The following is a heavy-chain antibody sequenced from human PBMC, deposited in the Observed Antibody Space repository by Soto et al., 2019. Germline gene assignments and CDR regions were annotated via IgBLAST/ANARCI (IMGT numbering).Heavy chain of an antibody. J-gene: IGHJ4*02. V-gene: IGHV3-74*01. Sequence: GGSLRLSCVASGFTFSTYWMHWVRQTPGEGLVWVSHTDSDGTFTTYADSVKGRFTISRDNAKSTLYLQMNSLRTEDTAVYYCARALDFWSAYFDYWGQGSLVTVSS. CDR2: TDSDGTFT. CDR1: GFTFSTYW. D-gene: IGHD3-3*01. CDR3: ARALDFWSAYFDY.